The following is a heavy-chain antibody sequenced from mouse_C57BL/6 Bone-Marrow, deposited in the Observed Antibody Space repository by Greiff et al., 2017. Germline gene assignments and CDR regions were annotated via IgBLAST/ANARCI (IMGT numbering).Heavy chain of an antibody. CDR2: FDPNSGGT. CDR1: GSTFTSSW. V-gene: IGHV1-72*01. D-gene: IGHD4-1*01. Sequence: QVQLQQPGAELLNPGASVKLSCKASGSTFTSSWMHWVKQRPGRGLEWIGRFDPNSGGTKYNEKFKSKATLTVDKPSSTAYMQLSSLTSEDSAVYYCARLSNWAVFDYWGQGTTLTVSS. CDR3: ARLSNWAVFDY. J-gene: IGHJ2*01.